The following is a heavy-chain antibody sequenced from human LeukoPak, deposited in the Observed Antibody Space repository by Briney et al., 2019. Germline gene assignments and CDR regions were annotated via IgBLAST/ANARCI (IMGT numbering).Heavy chain of an antibody. J-gene: IGHJ6*02. CDR2: ISTSTGNP. V-gene: IGHV7-4-1*02. CDR3: ARDWKAVAGWRGMDV. CDR1: GYSFTDYA. Sequence: ASVKVSCKASGYSFTDYAMNWVRQAPGQGLEWMGWISTSTGNPTYAQGFTGRFVFSLGTSVSTANLQISSLKAEDTAMYYCARDWKAVAGWRGMDVWGQGTTVTVSS. D-gene: IGHD6-19*01.